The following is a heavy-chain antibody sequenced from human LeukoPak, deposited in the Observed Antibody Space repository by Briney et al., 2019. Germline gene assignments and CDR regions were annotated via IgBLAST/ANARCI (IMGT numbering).Heavy chain of an antibody. CDR2: IYHSGSA. D-gene: IGHD4-17*01. CDR1: GGSISSRGYS. V-gene: IGHV4-30-2*01. J-gene: IGHJ4*02. CDR3: ARSTPVTYYFDY. Sequence: SQTLSLTCAVSGGSISSRGYSWSCIRQPPGKDLEWIGYIYHSGSAYYNPSLKSRVTMSVDRSKNQFSLNLSSVTAADTAVYYCARSTPVTYYFDYWGQGTLVTVSP.